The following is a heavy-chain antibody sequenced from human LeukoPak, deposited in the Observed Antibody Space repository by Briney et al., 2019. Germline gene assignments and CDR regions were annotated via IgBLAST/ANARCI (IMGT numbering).Heavy chain of an antibody. Sequence: PGGSLRLSCAASGFTFSTHWMHWVRQAPGKGLVWVSRINTDGSRTTYVDSVKGRFTISRDNAKNTLYLQMNSLRAEDTAVYYCGRGPPEYSYGGQDHWGQGTLVTVSS. CDR2: INTDGSRT. V-gene: IGHV3-74*01. D-gene: IGHD5-18*01. CDR3: GRGPPEYSYGGQDH. CDR1: GFTFSTHW. J-gene: IGHJ4*02.